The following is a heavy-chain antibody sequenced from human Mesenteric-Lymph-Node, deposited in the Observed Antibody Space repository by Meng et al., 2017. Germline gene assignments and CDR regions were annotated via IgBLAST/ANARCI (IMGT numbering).Heavy chain of an antibody. CDR3: AKGWVLRY. J-gene: IGHJ4*02. CDR2: ISGSGGST. Sequence: EVCLVGSGGGRVKTGGSLRLSCAASGLPFSSYAMSWVRQAPGKGLEWVSAISGSGGSTYYADSVKGRFTISRDNSKNTLYLQMNSLRAEDTAVYYCAKGWVLRYWGQGTLVTVSS. D-gene: IGHD3-16*01. CDR1: GLPFSSYA. V-gene: IGHV3-23*04.